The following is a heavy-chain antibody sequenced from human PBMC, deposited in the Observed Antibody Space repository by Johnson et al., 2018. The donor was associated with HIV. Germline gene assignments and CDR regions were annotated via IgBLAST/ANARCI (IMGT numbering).Heavy chain of an antibody. CDR2: IKQDGSEK. J-gene: IGHJ3*01. V-gene: IGHV3-7*05. Sequence: VQLVESGGGLVQPGGSLRLSCGASGFTFSFYWMSWVRQAPGKGLEWVANIKQDGSEKYYVDSVKGRFTISRDKSKDTLYLQMSSLRAEDTAVYYCAKGRGYDYDALDFWGQGTMVTVSS. D-gene: IGHD5-12*01. CDR1: GFTFSFYW. CDR3: AKGRGYDYDALDF.